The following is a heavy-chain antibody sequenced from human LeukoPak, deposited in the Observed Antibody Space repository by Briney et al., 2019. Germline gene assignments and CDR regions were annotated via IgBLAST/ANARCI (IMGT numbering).Heavy chain of an antibody. V-gene: IGHV1-69*13. CDR3: ARDAGRGVSYNY. Sequence: EASVKVSCKASGGTFSSYAISWVRQAPGQRLEWMGGIIPIFGTANYAQKFQGRVTITADEYTSTAYMELSSLRSEDTAVYYCARDAGRGVSYNYWGQGTLVTVSS. CDR2: IIPIFGTA. CDR1: GGTFSSYA. D-gene: IGHD3-10*01. J-gene: IGHJ4*02.